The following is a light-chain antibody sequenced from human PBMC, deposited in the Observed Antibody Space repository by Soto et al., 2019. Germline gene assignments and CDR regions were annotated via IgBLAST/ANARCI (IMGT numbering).Light chain of an antibody. CDR1: SSDVGSYKF. Sequence: SVLTQPASVSESPGQSITISCTGTSSDVGSYKFVSWYQHHPGKAPKLMIYEDSKRPSGVSDRFSGSKSGNTASLTIFGLQADDEADYYCCSYAGTTNVFGTGTKVTVL. V-gene: IGLV2-23*02. CDR3: CSYAGTTNV. CDR2: EDS. J-gene: IGLJ1*01.